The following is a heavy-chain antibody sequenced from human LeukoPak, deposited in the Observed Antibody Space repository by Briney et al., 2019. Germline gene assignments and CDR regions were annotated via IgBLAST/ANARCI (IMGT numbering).Heavy chain of an antibody. CDR1: GFTFSDYA. Sequence: PGRSLRLSCTASGFTFSDYAMSWVRQAPGKGLEWVGFIRSKAYGGTTEYAASVKGRFTISRDDSKSIAYLQMNSLKTEDTAVYYCTRVVDYYDSSGYYYPYYYYYGMDVWGQGTTVTVSS. CDR2: IRSKAYGGTT. V-gene: IGHV3-49*04. D-gene: IGHD3-22*01. J-gene: IGHJ6*02. CDR3: TRVVDYYDSSGYYYPYYYYYGMDV.